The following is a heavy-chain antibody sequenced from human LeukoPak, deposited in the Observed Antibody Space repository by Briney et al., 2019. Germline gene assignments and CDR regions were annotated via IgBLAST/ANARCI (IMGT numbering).Heavy chain of an antibody. D-gene: IGHD6-19*01. CDR3: ARDAHFVTGIAVAGTSDY. V-gene: IGHV1-18*01. J-gene: IGHJ4*02. Sequence: ASVKVSCKASGYTFTSYGLSWVRQAPGQGLEWMGWISAYNGNTNYAQKLQGRVTMTTDTSTSTAYMELRSLRSDDTAVYYCARDAHFVTGIAVAGTSDYWGQGTLVTVSS. CDR1: GYTFTSYG. CDR2: ISAYNGNT.